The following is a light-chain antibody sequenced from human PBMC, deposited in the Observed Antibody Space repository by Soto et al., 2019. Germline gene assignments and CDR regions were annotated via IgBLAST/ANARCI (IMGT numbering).Light chain of an antibody. CDR3: QLRRSWQVT. J-gene: IGKJ5*01. Sequence: ENVLTQSPATLSLSPGEGATLSCRASQSINTYLAWYQQKPGQAPRLLIYDASKRVTGIPARFSGSGSGTNFTLTISSLEPEDFAVYYCQLRRSWQVTFGQGTRLEIK. CDR1: QSINTY. V-gene: IGKV3D-11*02. CDR2: DAS.